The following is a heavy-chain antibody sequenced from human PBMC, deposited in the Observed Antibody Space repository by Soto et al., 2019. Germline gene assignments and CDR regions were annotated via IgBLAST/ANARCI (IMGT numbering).Heavy chain of an antibody. CDR1: GGSVSGGTNY. V-gene: IGHV4-61*01. J-gene: IGHJ4*02. Sequence: PSETLSLTCKVSGGSVSGGTNYWSWIRQPPGKGLEWIGYIYYSGSTNYNPSLKSRVTISVDTSKNQFSLKLSSVTAADTAVYYCARDHYSSQALDYWGQGTLVTVSS. CDR2: IYYSGST. D-gene: IGHD6-13*01. CDR3: ARDHYSSQALDY.